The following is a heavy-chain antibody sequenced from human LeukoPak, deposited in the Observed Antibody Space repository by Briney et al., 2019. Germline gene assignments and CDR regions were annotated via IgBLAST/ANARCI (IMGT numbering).Heavy chain of an antibody. J-gene: IGHJ4*02. CDR2: INHSGST. CDR1: GVSFSGYY. V-gene: IGHV4-34*01. Sequence: SETLSLTCAVYGVSFSGYYWSWLRQPPGKGLEWVGEINHSGSTNYNPSLKSRVTISVDTSKNQFSLKLSSVTAADTAGYYCARAWFGEFLRILDYWGQGTLVTVSS. D-gene: IGHD3-10*01. CDR3: ARAWFGEFLRILDY.